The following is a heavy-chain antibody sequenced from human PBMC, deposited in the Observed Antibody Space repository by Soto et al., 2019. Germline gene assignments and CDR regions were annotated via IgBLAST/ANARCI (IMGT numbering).Heavy chain of an antibody. CDR1: GYIFTDYK. J-gene: IGHJ4*02. D-gene: IGHD4-17*01. CDR3: ATWVDYGDFEGFDF. Sequence: ASVKVSCKTSGYIFTDYKLHWVRQAPGQGLEWMGWVDPNGGGSNSAQKFQGSVTMTWDTSITTAYLDLTRLTTNDTATYFFATWVDYGDFEGFDFWGQGTLVTVSS. CDR2: VDPNGGGS. V-gene: IGHV1-2*04.